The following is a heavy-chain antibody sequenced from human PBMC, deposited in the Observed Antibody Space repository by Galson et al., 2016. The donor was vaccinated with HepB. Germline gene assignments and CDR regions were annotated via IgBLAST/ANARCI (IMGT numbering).Heavy chain of an antibody. V-gene: IGHV3-48*02. CDR3: ARKLYYYDSSDFGWFDP. Sequence: SLRLSCAGSGLTFSRKGMGWVRQAPGKGLEWVSYTTSDSRNIYYADSVKGRFTISRDNGKNSLYLQMNSLRDEDTAVYYCARKLYYYDSSDFGWFDPWGQGTLVTVSS. CDR1: GLTFSRKG. J-gene: IGHJ5*02. CDR2: TTSDSRNI. D-gene: IGHD3-22*01.